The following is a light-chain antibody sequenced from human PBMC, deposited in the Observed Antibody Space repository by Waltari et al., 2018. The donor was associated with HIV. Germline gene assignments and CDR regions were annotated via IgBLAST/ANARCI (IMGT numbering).Light chain of an antibody. V-gene: IGLV1-47*01. Sequence: QSVLTQPPSASGTPGQRVTFSCPGRSPNIGSKKVYWYQQPPGTAPKLLIYRNNQRPSGVPDRFSGSKSGTSASLSISGLRSEDEADYYCAAWDDSLSGYVFGTGTKVTVL. J-gene: IGLJ1*01. CDR1: SPNIGSKK. CDR2: RNN. CDR3: AAWDDSLSGYV.